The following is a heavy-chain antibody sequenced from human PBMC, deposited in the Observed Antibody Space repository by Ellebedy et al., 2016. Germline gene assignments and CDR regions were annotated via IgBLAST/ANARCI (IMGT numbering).Heavy chain of an antibody. CDR2: IYYSGST. CDR1: GGSISSGGYY. CDR3: AREVVDDSSGYYYVYFDY. D-gene: IGHD3-22*01. J-gene: IGHJ4*02. V-gene: IGHV4-31*03. Sequence: SETLSLXCTVSGGSISSGGYYWSWIRQHPGKGLEWIGYIYYSGSTYYNPSLKSRVTISVDTSKNQFSLKLSSVTAADTAVYYCAREVVDDSSGYYYVYFDYWGQGTLVTVSS.